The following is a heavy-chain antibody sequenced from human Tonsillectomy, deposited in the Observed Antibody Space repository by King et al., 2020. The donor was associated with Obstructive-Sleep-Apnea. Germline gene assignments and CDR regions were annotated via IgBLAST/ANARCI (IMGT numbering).Heavy chain of an antibody. Sequence: DVQLVESGGGLVQPGGSLRLSCAASGFTFSSYAMSWVRQAPGKGLEWVSVISGSGGNTYYADSVKGRFTISRDNSKNTLYLQMNRLRGEDTAVYYCVKDELYHPWEGYWYGMDVWGQGTTVTVSS. V-gene: IGHV3-23*04. D-gene: IGHD2-2*02. CDR2: ISGSGGNT. CDR3: VKDELYHPWEGYWYGMDV. CDR1: GFTFSSYA. J-gene: IGHJ6*02.